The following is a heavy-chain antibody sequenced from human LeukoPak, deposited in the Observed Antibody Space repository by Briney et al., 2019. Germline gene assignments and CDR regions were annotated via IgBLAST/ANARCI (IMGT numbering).Heavy chain of an antibody. Sequence: AGSLRLSCSASGLIFSNYAMTLVRQAPGKGLEWFSIITGNSGSTKYADSVKGRFTMSRDNSRNTLYLQMDSLRVEDTALYYCAKDPNGDYIGAFDAWGPGTMVIVSS. D-gene: IGHD2-8*01. CDR1: GLIFSNYA. J-gene: IGHJ3*01. V-gene: IGHV3-23*01. CDR2: ITGNSGST. CDR3: AKDPNGDYIGAFDA.